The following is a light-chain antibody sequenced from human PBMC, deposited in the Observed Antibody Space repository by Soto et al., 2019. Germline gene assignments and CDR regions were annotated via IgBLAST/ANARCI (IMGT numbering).Light chain of an antibody. Sequence: EIVMTQSPATLSGSPGEGATLSCRASQSVSSNLTWYQQKPGQAPRLLIYGASTRATGVPARFSGSGSGTECPLTIRSLQSEDFAVYYCQQYNDWWTFGKGTKLEIK. CDR3: QQYNDWWT. CDR2: GAS. CDR1: QSVSSN. V-gene: IGKV3-15*01. J-gene: IGKJ1*01.